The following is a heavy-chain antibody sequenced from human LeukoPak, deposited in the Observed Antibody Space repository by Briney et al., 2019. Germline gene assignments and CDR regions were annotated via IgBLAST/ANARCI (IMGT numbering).Heavy chain of an antibody. CDR1: GLTFSSDA. V-gene: IGHV3-64*01. J-gene: IGHJ4*02. Sequence: GRSLRLSFAASGLTFSSDAMHCVRQAPGKGLEYVSAISSIGGSTYYANSVKGRFTISRDNSKNTLHLQMGSLRAEDMAVYYCARDGGYSSSWYDYWGQGTLVSVSS. CDR3: ARDGGYSSSWYDY. CDR2: ISSIGGST. D-gene: IGHD6-13*01.